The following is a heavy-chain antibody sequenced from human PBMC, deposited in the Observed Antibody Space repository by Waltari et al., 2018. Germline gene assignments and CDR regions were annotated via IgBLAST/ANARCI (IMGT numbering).Heavy chain of an antibody. Sequence: EVQLVESGGGLVQPGGSLRLSCAASGFTFSSYEMNWVRQDPGKGLEWVSYISSSGSTIYYADSVKGRFTISRDNAKNSLYLQMNSLRAEDTAVYYCARTSDYYDSSGYYSFDYWGQGTLVIVSS. V-gene: IGHV3-48*03. D-gene: IGHD3-22*01. CDR1: GFTFSSYE. CDR3: ARTSDYYDSSGYYSFDY. J-gene: IGHJ4*02. CDR2: ISSSGSTI.